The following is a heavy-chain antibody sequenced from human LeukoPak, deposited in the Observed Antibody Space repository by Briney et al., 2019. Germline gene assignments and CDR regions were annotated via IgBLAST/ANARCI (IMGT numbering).Heavy chain of an antibody. CDR1: GYTFTSYG. CDR2: ISAYNGNT. V-gene: IGHV1-18*01. J-gene: IGHJ4*02. Sequence: ASVKVSCKASGYTFTSYGITWVRQAPGQGLEWMGWISAYNGNTNYAQKVQGRVTMTTDTSTNTAYMELRSLRSDDTAVYYCARSQVGYGSGSYYLRPTFDYWGQGTLVTVSS. CDR3: ARSQVGYGSGSYYLRPTFDY. D-gene: IGHD3-10*01.